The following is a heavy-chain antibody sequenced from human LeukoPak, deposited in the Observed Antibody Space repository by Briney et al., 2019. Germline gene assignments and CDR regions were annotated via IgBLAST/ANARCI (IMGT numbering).Heavy chain of an antibody. CDR2: INHSGST. CDR1: GGSFSGYY. Sequence: SETLSLTCAVYGGSFSGYYWSWIRQPPGKGLEWIGEINHSGSTNYNPSLKSRVTISVNTSKNQFSLKLSSVTAADTAVYYCARTTRAIVVVVAALGYYYYMDVWGKGTTVTISS. J-gene: IGHJ6*03. CDR3: ARTTRAIVVVVAALGYYYYMDV. V-gene: IGHV4-34*01. D-gene: IGHD2-15*01.